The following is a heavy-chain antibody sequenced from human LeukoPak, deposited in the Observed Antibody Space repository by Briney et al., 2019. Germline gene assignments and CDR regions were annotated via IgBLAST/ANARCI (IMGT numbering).Heavy chain of an antibody. J-gene: IGHJ6*03. V-gene: IGHV1-2*02. Sequence: ASVKVSCKASGYTFTGYYMHWVRQAPGQGLEWMGWINPNSGGTNYAQKFQGRVTMTRDTSISTAYMELSRLRSDDTAVYYCAREYNGSGYGYPYYYMDVWGKGTTVTVSS. CDR2: INPNSGGT. D-gene: IGHD5-18*01. CDR1: GYTFTGYY. CDR3: AREYNGSGYGYPYYYMDV.